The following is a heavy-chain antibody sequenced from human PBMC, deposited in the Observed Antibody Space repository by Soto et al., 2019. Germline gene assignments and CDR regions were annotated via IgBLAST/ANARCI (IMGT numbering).Heavy chain of an antibody. CDR1: GLTFSDYY. CDR3: ARNPPSGYDDDY. V-gene: IGHV3-11*01. Sequence: GGSLRLSCAASGLTFSDYYMSWIRQAPGKGLEWVSYISSSGSTIYYADSVKGRFTISRDSAKNSLYLQMNSLRAEDTAVYYCARNPPSGYDDDYWGQGTLVTVSS. J-gene: IGHJ4*02. D-gene: IGHD5-12*01. CDR2: ISSSGSTI.